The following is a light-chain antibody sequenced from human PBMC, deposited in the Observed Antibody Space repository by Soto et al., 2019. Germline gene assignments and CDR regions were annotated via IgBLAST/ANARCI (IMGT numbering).Light chain of an antibody. CDR1: SSNIGAGFD. V-gene: IGLV1-40*01. J-gene: IGLJ1*01. Sequence: QSVLTQPPSVSGAPGQGVTISCTGSSSNIGAGFDVHWYQQLPGTAPKLLIYGNSNRPSGFPDRFSGSKSGTSASLAITGLQAEDEADYYCQSYDSSLSAYVFGTGTKLTVL. CDR3: QSYDSSLSAYV. CDR2: GNS.